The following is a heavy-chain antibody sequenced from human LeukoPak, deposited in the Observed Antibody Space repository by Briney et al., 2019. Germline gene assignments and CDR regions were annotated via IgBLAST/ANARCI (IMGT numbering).Heavy chain of an antibody. D-gene: IGHD3-22*01. Sequence: GGSLRLSCAASGFTFSAYSMNWVRQAPGKGLEWVSLISSDSSYIYYADSVKGRFTISRDNAKNSLYLQMNSLRAEDTAVYYCAREGYYDSSGYLSYDAFDIWGQGTMVTVSS. CDR1: GFTFSAYS. J-gene: IGHJ3*02. CDR3: AREGYYDSSGYLSYDAFDI. CDR2: ISSDSSYI. V-gene: IGHV3-21*01.